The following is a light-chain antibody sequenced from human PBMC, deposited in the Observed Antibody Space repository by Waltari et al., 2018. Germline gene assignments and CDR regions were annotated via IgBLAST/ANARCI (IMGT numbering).Light chain of an antibody. CDR1: QSILYSSNNKKY. CDR3: QQYYSTPFT. Sequence: DIVMTQSPDSLAVSLGERATINCKSSQSILYSSNNKKYLPWYQQKPGQSPKLLIYWASTRESGVPDRFSGSGSGTDFTLTISSLQTEDVAVYYCQQYYSTPFTFGGGTKVEIK. V-gene: IGKV4-1*01. CDR2: WAS. J-gene: IGKJ4*01.